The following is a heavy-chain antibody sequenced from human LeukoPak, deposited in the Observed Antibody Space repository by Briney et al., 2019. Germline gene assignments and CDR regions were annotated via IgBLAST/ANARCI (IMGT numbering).Heavy chain of an antibody. D-gene: IGHD2-8*01. V-gene: IGHV4-59*08. CDR1: GGSISTFF. J-gene: IGHJ4*02. Sequence: SETLSFTCCDSGGSISTFFWTWLRQPPGKGLEWIGYIYSSGSTYYNPSLKSRVTISVDTSKNRFSLKLSTVTAADTAVYYCARRPTGDPMLYCWGEGSVVSVSS. CDR2: IYSSGST. CDR3: ARRPTGDPMLYC.